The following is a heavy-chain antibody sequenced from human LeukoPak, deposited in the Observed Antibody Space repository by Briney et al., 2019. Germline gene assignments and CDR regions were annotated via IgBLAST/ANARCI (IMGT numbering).Heavy chain of an antibody. CDR3: ARSAGCSGGSCYTRLLDGYYMDV. J-gene: IGHJ6*03. Sequence: SVKVSCKASGGTFSSYAISWVRQAPGQGLEWMGGIIPIFGTANYAQKFQGRVTITADESTSTAYMELSSLRSEDTAVYYCARSAGCSGGSCYTRLLDGYYMDVWGKGTTVTVSS. V-gene: IGHV1-69*01. D-gene: IGHD2-15*01. CDR1: GGTFSSYA. CDR2: IIPIFGTA.